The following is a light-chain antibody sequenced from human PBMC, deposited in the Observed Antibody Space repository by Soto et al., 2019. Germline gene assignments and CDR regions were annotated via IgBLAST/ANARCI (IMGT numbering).Light chain of an antibody. Sequence: AIQMTQSPSSLSASVGDRVTISCRASQGIRNDLAWYQQKPGRAPKLLIFAASNLQSGVPSRFSGSGSGNDFTLTISRLQTEDFATYYCLQLYNFSWTFGQGTKV. CDR3: LQLYNFSWT. CDR2: AAS. V-gene: IGKV1-6*01. CDR1: QGIRND. J-gene: IGKJ1*01.